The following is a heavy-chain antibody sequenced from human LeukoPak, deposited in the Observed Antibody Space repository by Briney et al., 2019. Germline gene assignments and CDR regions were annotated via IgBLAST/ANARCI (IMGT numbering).Heavy chain of an antibody. D-gene: IGHD3-9*01. Sequence: SETLSLTCTVSGGSISSGGYYWSWIRQPPGKGLEWIGYIYHSGSTYYNPSLKSRVTISVDRSKNQFSLKLSSVTAADTAVYYCAREGNYDILTGLDAFDIWGQGTMVTASS. CDR2: IYHSGST. V-gene: IGHV4-30-2*01. CDR1: GGSISSGGYY. CDR3: AREGNYDILTGLDAFDI. J-gene: IGHJ3*02.